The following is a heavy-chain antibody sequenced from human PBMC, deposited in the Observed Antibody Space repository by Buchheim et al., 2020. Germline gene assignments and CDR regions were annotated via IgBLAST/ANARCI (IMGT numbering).Heavy chain of an antibody. J-gene: IGHJ6*02. CDR3: AKDASTAMAYGMDV. D-gene: IGHD5-18*01. V-gene: IGHV3-30-3*01. CDR1: GFTFSSYA. CDR2: ISYDGSNK. Sequence: QVQLVESGGGVVQPGRSLRLSCAASGFTFSSYAMHWVRQAPGKGLEWVAVISYDGSNKYYADSVKGRFTISRDNSKNTLYLQMNSLRAEDTAVYYCAKDASTAMAYGMDVWGQGTT.